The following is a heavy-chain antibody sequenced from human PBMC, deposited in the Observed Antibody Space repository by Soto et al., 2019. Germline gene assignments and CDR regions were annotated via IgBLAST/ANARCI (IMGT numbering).Heavy chain of an antibody. CDR3: VRDDYKDGGNNWFDP. J-gene: IGHJ5*02. V-gene: IGHV4-59*01. CDR1: GASITSYY. D-gene: IGHD3-16*01. Sequence: SETLSLTCTVSGASITSYYWSWIRQPPGKGLEWIGYIYHSGSTNYNPSLKSRINISVDTSKNQFSLKLRSVTAADTAVYYCVRDDYKDGGNNWFDPWGQGTLVTVSS. CDR2: IYHSGST.